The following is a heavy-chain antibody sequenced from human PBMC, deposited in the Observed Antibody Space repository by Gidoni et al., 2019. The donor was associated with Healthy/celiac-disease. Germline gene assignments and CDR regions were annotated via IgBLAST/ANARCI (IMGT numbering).Heavy chain of an antibody. J-gene: IGHJ5*02. Sequence: EVQLLESGRGLVQPGGSLSLSCAASGFTFSCYSMSWVRQAPGKGLGWGAAIRGSGGSTYYADSVKGRCTISRENAKNTLYLQMNRRRAEDTAVYYCASGGIVVVPAAIWRFDPWGQGTLVTVSS. CDR3: ASGGIVVVPAAIWRFDP. V-gene: IGHV3-23*01. CDR1: GFTFSCYS. CDR2: IRGSGGST. D-gene: IGHD2-2*01.